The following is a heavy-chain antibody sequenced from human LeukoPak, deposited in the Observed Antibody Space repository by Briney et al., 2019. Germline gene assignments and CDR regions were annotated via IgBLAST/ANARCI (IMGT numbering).Heavy chain of an antibody. CDR2: IFYSGSA. Sequence: RPSETLSLTCTVSGGSISISNYYWGWIRQPPGEGLEWIGSIFYSGSADYTPSLRSRATISVDTSENQFSLRLKSVTAADTAVYYYARDEGPYSGSYFEYWGQGTLVTVSS. J-gene: IGHJ4*02. D-gene: IGHD1-26*01. V-gene: IGHV4-39*07. CDR3: ARDEGPYSGSYFEY. CDR1: GGSISISNYY.